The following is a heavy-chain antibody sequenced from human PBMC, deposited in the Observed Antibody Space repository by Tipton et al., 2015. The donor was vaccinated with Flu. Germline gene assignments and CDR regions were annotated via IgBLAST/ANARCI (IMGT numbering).Heavy chain of an antibody. V-gene: IGHV4-34*01. D-gene: IGHD2-2*01. CDR1: GGSFSGYQ. CDR3: ARFSVEVVPAAPEYFDY. CDR2: VNHSGST. Sequence: GLVKPSETLSLTCVVYGGSFSGYQWSWIRQPPGKGLEWIGEVNHSGSTNYNPSLKSRVTISVDTSKNQFSLKLSSVTAADTAVYYCARFSVEVVPAAPEYFDYWGQGTLVTVSS. J-gene: IGHJ4*02.